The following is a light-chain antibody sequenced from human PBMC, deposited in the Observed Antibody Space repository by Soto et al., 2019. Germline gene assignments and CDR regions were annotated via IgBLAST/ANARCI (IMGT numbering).Light chain of an antibody. CDR2: GAS. J-gene: IGKJ1*01. V-gene: IGKV3-20*01. CDR3: QQHDSSPWM. CDR1: QSVSNTY. Sequence: EVVFTQSPGTLSLSPGERATLSCRASQSVSNTYVAWYQHIPGQTPRLLIYGASNRATGIPDRFSGSGSGTDFTLTISRLEPEDFAVYYCQQHDSSPWMFGQGTKVDSK.